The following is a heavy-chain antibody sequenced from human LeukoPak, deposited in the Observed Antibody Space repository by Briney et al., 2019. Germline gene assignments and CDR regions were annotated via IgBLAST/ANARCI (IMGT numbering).Heavy chain of an antibody. CDR1: GFTFSTYA. CDR2: ITNTGGVT. J-gene: IGHJ5*02. V-gene: IGHV3-23*05. D-gene: IGHD5-18*01. CDR3: AKGGGYSYGRNWFDP. Sequence: GGSLRLSCAASGFTFSTYAMSWVRQAPGKGLEWVSGITNTGGVTLYADSVKGRLTVSRDNSKNTLYLHMNSLRADDTAVYYCAKGGGYSYGRNWFDPWGQGTLVTVSS.